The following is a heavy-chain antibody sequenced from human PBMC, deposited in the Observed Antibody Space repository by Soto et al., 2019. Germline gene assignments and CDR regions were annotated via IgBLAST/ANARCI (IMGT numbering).Heavy chain of an antibody. Sequence: SETLSLTCSVSGGSINSYWWSWIRQPAGKGLEWIGRVYSSGTTDYNPSLNSRATMSVETSKNQFSLKLSSVTAADTAVYYCARDIGSFAYGEGYWGQGIQVTISS. D-gene: IGHD3-10*01. CDR3: ARDIGSFAYGEGY. CDR2: VYSSGTT. J-gene: IGHJ4*02. V-gene: IGHV4-4*07. CDR1: GGSINSYW.